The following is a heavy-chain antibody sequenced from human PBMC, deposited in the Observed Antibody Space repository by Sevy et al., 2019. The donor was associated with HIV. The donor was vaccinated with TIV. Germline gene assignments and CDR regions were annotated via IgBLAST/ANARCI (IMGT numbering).Heavy chain of an antibody. J-gene: IGHJ3*02. CDR1: GFTFSSYA. CDR2: ISSNGGST. D-gene: IGHD3-9*01. V-gene: IGHV3-64D*06. Sequence: GGSLRLSCSASGFTFSSYAMHWVRQAPGKGLEYVSAISSNGGSTYYADSVKGRFTISRDNSKNTLYLQMSSLRAEDTAVYYCVKSLLRYFYWLLYAVANDAFDIWGQGTMVTVSS. CDR3: VKSLLRYFYWLLYAVANDAFDI.